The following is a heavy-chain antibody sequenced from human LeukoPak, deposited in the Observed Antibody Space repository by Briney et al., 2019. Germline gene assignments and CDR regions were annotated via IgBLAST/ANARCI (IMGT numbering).Heavy chain of an antibody. CDR2: ISAYNGNT. Sequence: ASVKVSCKASGYTFTSYDINWVRQAPGQGPEWMGWISAYNGNTNYAQKFQGRVTMTTDTSTTTGYMELRSLRSDDTAVYYCARDTSSWFIKTSFDPWGQGTLVTVSS. CDR1: GYTFTSYD. J-gene: IGHJ5*02. CDR3: ARDTSSWFIKTSFDP. V-gene: IGHV1-18*01. D-gene: IGHD6-13*01.